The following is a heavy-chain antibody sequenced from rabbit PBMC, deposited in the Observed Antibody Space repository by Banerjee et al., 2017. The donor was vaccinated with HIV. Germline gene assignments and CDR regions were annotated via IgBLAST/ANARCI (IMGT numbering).Heavy chain of an antibody. J-gene: IGHJ4*01. CDR2: VGAGSGGST. D-gene: IGHD4-1*01. Sequence: QEQLEESGGDLVKPEGSLTLTCTASGFSFSGNYYMCWVRQAPGKGLEWIVCVGAGSGGSTYYASWAKGRFTISKTSSTTVTLQMTSLTAADTATYFCARDLAGVIGWNFDLWGPGTLVTVS. V-gene: IGHV1S45*01. CDR3: ARDLAGVIGWNFDL. CDR1: GFSFSGNYY.